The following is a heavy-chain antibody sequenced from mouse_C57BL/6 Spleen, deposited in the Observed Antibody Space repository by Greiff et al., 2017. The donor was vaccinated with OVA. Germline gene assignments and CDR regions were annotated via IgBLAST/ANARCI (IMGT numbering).Heavy chain of an antibody. V-gene: IGHV1-26*01. Sequence: VQLQQSGPELVKPGASVPISCKASGYTFPDYYMNWVKPRHGKSLEWIGDINPNHGGTSYNQPFKGQATLTVDKSASTAYMERRSLTSEDSAVYYCARSGDWYFDVGGTGTTVTVSS. CDR1: GYTFPDYY. D-gene: IGHD1-3*01. CDR3: ARSGDWYFDV. CDR2: INPNHGGT. J-gene: IGHJ1*03.